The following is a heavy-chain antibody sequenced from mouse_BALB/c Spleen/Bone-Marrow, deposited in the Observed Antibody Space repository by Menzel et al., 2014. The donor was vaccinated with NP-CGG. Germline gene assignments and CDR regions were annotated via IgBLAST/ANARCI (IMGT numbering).Heavy chain of an antibody. CDR1: GFTFSSFG. V-gene: IGHV5-17*02. J-gene: IGHJ1*01. D-gene: IGHD4-1*01. Sequence: EVMLVESGGGLVQPGGSRKLSCAASGFTFSSFGMHWVRQAPEKGLEWVAYISSGSTAIFYADTVKGRFTISRDNPKNTLFLQMTGLRSEDTAMYYCTRGGNWDDFDVWGAGTTVTVSS. CDR3: TRGGNWDDFDV. CDR2: ISSGSTAI.